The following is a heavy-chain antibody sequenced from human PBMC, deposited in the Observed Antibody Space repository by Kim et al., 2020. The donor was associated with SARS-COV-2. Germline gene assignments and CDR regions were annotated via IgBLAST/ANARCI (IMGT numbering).Heavy chain of an antibody. V-gene: IGHV4-4*02. D-gene: IGHD3-10*01. CDR2: IYHSGST. CDR1: GGSISSSNW. Sequence: SETLSLTCAVSGGSISSSNWWSWVRQPPGKGLEWIGEIYHSGSTNYNPSLKSRVTISVDKSKNQFSLKLSSVTAADTAVYYCARDRSYYYGSGSYSPAHDYYYGMDVWGQGTTVTVSS. J-gene: IGHJ6*02. CDR3: ARDRSYYYGSGSYSPAHDYYYGMDV.